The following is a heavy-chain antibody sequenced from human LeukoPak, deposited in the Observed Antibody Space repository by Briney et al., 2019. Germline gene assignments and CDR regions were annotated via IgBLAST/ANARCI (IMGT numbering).Heavy chain of an antibody. CDR3: AKDGGLWVSAHWGDS. V-gene: IGHV3-23*01. J-gene: IGHJ4*02. CDR2: ITTSDGNT. Sequence: GGSLRLSCAASGFTFSSYSMNWVRQAPGKGLEWVSTITTSDGNTYYADSVKGRFTVSRDNSKNTLFLQMNSLRAEDTAVYYCAKDGGLWVSAHWGDSWGRGTLVTVSS. D-gene: IGHD7-27*01. CDR1: GFTFSSYS.